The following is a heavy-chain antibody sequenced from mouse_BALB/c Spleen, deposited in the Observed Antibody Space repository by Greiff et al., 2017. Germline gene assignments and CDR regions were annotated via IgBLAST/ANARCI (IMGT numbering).Heavy chain of an antibody. V-gene: IGHV5-17*02. CDR3: ARSNRYDQYFDV. J-gene: IGHJ1*01. D-gene: IGHD2-14*01. Sequence: EVKVEESGGGLVQPGGSRKLSCAASGFTFSSFGMHWVRQAPEKGLEWVAYISSGSSTIYYADTVKGRFTISRDNPKNTLFLQMTSLRSEDTAMYYCARSNRYDQYFDVWGAGTTVTVSS. CDR1: GFTFSSFG. CDR2: ISSGSSTI.